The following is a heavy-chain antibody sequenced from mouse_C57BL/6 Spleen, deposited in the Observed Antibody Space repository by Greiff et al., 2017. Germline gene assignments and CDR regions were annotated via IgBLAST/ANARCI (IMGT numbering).Heavy chain of an antibody. D-gene: IGHD1-1*01. CDR1: GYTFTSYD. V-gene: IGHV1-85*01. Sequence: QVQLQQPGAELVKPGASVKLSCKASGYTFTSYDMNWVKQRPGQGLEWIGWIHPRNGSTNYNEKFKSKATLTVDKSSSTAYMQLLSLTSEDSAVYFCARRGSCYSDYWGQGTTLTVSA. CDR2: IHPRNGST. CDR3: ARRGSCYSDY. J-gene: IGHJ2*01.